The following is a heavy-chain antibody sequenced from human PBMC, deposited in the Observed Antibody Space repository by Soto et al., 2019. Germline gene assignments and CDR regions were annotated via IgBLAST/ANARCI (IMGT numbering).Heavy chain of an antibody. CDR3: ARDPVTTVVTRAFDY. V-gene: IGHV1-46*01. J-gene: IGHJ4*02. CDR2: INPSGGST. CDR1: GYTFTSYY. Sequence: EASVKVSCKASGYTFTSYYMHWVRQAPGQGLEWMGIINPSGGSTSYAQKFQGRVTMTRDTSTSTVYMELSSLRSEDTAVYYCARDPVTTVVTRAFDYWGQGALVTVSS. D-gene: IGHD4-17*01.